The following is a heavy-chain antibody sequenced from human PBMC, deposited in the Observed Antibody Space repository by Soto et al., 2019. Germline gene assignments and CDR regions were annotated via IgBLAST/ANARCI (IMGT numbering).Heavy chain of an antibody. J-gene: IGHJ5*01. CDR3: VREVDTGLLWFGNADS. D-gene: IGHD3-10*01. V-gene: IGHV3-33*01. CDR1: GFIFRSYG. Sequence: QVQLVESGGGVAQPGRSLRLSCAASGFIFRSYGMHWVRQAPGKGLEWVAFIWYDGVNKYYADSVTGRFTISRDNSKNTLYLQIDSLRAENTAVSHCVREVDTGLLWFGNADSWGQGTLVTVSS. CDR2: IWYDGVNK.